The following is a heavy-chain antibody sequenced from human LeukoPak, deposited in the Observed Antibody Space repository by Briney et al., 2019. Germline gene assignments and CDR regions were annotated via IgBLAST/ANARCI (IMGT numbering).Heavy chain of an antibody. D-gene: IGHD3-3*01. J-gene: IGHJ1*01. CDR1: GFTVSSNY. CDR3: ASVAHYDFWSGYYPQYFQH. CDR2: IYSGGST. Sequence: GGSLRLSCAASGFTVSSNYMSWVRQAPGKGLEWVSVIYSGGSTYYADSVKGRFTISRDNSKNTLYLQMNSLRAEDTAVYYCASVAHYDFWSGYYPQYFQHWGQGTLVTVSS. V-gene: IGHV3-66*01.